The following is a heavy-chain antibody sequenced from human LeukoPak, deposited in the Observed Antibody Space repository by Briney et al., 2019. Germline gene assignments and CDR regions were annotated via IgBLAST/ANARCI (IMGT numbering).Heavy chain of an antibody. CDR1: GFTFSDYY. D-gene: IGHD2-8*01. CDR2: INSDGSGT. V-gene: IGHV3-74*01. Sequence: GGSLRLSCAASGFTFSDYYMSWIRQAPGKGLVWVSRINSDGSGTSDADFVKGRFTISRDNSKNTLYLQMNSLRAEDTAMYYCARDRLTNDAFDIWGQGTMVTVSS. CDR3: ARDRLTNDAFDI. J-gene: IGHJ3*02.